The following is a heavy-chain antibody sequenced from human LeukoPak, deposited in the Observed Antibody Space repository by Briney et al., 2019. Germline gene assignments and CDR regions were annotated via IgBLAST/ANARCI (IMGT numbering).Heavy chain of an antibody. J-gene: IGHJ4*02. CDR3: ARAPIYYGSGSYYWETVDY. CDR1: GGTFSSYA. CDR2: IIPIFGTA. V-gene: IGHV1-69*06. D-gene: IGHD3-10*01. Sequence: GASVKVSCKASGGTFSSYAISWVRQAPGQGLEWMGGIIPIFGTANYAQKFQGRVTITADKSTGTAYMELSSLRSEDTAVYYCARAPIYYGSGSYYWETVDYWGQGTLVTVSS.